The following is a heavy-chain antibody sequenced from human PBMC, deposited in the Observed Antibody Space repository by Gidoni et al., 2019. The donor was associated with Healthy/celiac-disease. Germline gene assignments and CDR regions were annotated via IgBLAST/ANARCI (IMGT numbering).Heavy chain of an antibody. D-gene: IGHD3-3*01. CDR1: GGSISRGGYS. Sequence: QLQLQESGSRLVKPSQTLSLTCAVSGGSISRGGYSWRWIRPPPGKGLELIGYIYHSGSTYYNPSLKSRVTISVDRSKNQFSLKLSSVTAADTAVYYCARGVPPPFWSGYYSPTAGVWYFDYWGQGTLVTVSS. V-gene: IGHV4-30-2*01. J-gene: IGHJ4*02. CDR3: ARGVPPPFWSGYYSPTAGVWYFDY. CDR2: IYHSGST.